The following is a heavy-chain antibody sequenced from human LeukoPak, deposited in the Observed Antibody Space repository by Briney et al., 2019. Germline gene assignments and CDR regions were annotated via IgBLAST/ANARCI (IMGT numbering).Heavy chain of an antibody. D-gene: IGHD6-13*01. Sequence: PSETLSLTCTVSGGSISSYYWSWIRQPAGKGLEWIGRIYTSGSTNYNPSLKSRVTISVDTSKNQFSLKLSSVTAADTAVYYCARVTRRSSCLLFDYWGQGTLVTVSS. CDR1: GGSISSYY. CDR3: ARVTRRSSCLLFDY. V-gene: IGHV4-4*07. CDR2: IYTSGST. J-gene: IGHJ4*02.